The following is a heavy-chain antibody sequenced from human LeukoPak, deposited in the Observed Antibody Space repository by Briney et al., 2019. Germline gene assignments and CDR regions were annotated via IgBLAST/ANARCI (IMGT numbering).Heavy chain of an antibody. CDR3: ARDSAFGVTRIDY. CDR2: ISGSGGST. J-gene: IGHJ4*02. D-gene: IGHD3-3*01. V-gene: IGHV3-23*01. Sequence: PGGSLRLSCAASGFSFSSYAMSWVRQAPGKGLEWVSSISGSGGSTYYADSVKGRFTISRDNAKNSLYLQMNSLRAEDTAVYYCARDSAFGVTRIDYWGQGTLVTVSS. CDR1: GFSFSSYA.